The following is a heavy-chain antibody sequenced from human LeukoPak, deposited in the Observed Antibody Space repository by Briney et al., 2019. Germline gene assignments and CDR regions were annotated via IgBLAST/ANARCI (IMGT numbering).Heavy chain of an antibody. J-gene: IGHJ4*02. CDR2: INPSGGST. V-gene: IGHV1-46*01. D-gene: IGHD6-13*01. CDR1: GYTFTSYY. Sequence: GASVKVSCKASGYTFTSYYMHWGRQPPGQGLEWMGIINPSGGSTSNAQKFQGRVTMTRDTSTTTVYMELSSLRSEDTAVYYCAKTAGAAGTFDSWGQGTLVTVSS. CDR3: AKTAGAAGTFDS.